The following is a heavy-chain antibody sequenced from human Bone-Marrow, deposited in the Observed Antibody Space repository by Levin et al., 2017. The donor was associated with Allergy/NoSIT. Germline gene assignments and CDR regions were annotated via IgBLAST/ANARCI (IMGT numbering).Heavy chain of an antibody. CDR2: IWASGSVT. J-gene: IGHJ3*02. CDR1: GFSFNTYG. Sequence: GGSLRLSCAASGFSFNTYGMHWVRQAPGRGLEWVAFIWASGSVTNYAVVVQGRFIISRDNSKNTLFVQMNSLRVEDTAVYYCVGDPPGSGVAFQIWGQGTAVTVSS. CDR3: VGDPPGSGVAFQI. D-gene: IGHD2-15*01. V-gene: IGHV3-33*01.